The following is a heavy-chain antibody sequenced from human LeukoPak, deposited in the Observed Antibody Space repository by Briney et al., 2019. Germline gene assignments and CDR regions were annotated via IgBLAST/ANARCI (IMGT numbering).Heavy chain of an antibody. J-gene: IGHJ4*02. D-gene: IGHD2-2*01. Sequence: PGGSLRLSCAASGFTFSSYAMSWVRQAPGKGLEWVSAISGSGGSTYYADSVKGRFTISRDNSKNTLYLQMNSLRAEDTAVYYCAKAGGVVPAAHYFDYWGQGTLVTVSS. V-gene: IGHV3-23*01. CDR2: ISGSGGST. CDR1: GFTFSSYA. CDR3: AKAGGVVPAAHYFDY.